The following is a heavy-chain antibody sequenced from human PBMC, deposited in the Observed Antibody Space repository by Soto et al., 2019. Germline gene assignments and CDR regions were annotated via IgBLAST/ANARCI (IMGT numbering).Heavy chain of an antibody. CDR1: GGPFSGVY. J-gene: IGHJ5*02. D-gene: IGHD2-21*01. CDR2: VNHRGSA. CDR3: ARDAFCGSGTCRVGHGFDH. Sequence: PSETLSLTCAVSGGPFSGVYWSWIRQPPGKGLEWIGGVNHRGSANYNPSLESRVTMSVDTSKNQFSLKLTSVTAADSAVYYCARDAFCGSGTCRVGHGFDHWGQGTLVTVSS. V-gene: IGHV4-34*01.